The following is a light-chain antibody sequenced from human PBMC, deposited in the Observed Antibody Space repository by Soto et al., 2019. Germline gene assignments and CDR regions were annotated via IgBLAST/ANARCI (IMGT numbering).Light chain of an antibody. Sequence: QSVLTQPPSASGTPGQRVTISCSGSSSNIGNNYVYWYQQFPGTAPKLLIYRNNQRPSGVPDRFSGSKSDTSASLAISSLRSEDEADYYCAAWDDSLRGVVFGGGTKLTVL. V-gene: IGLV1-47*01. CDR3: AAWDDSLRGVV. CDR2: RNN. CDR1: SSNIGNNY. J-gene: IGLJ2*01.